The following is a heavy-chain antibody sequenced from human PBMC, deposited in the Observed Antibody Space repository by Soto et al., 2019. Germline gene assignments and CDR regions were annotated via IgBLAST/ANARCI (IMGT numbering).Heavy chain of an antibody. Sequence: SETLSLTCTVSGGSTRNYFWSWIRQPPGKGLEWIGCIYYSGTTNYNSSLKSRVTISLDTSENQFSLRLRSVTAAGTAVYYCARYVNPYDTAVWFDPWGQGTLVTVSS. V-gene: IGHV4-59*01. CDR3: ARYVNPYDTAVWFDP. CDR2: IYYSGTT. D-gene: IGHD3-9*01. J-gene: IGHJ5*02. CDR1: GGSTRNYF.